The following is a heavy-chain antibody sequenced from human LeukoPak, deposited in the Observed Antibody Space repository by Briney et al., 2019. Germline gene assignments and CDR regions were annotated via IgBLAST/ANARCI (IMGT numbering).Heavy chain of an antibody. D-gene: IGHD5-18*01. CDR2: IYYSGST. Sequence: PSETLSLTCTVSGGSISSYYWSWIRQPPGKGLEWIGYIYYSGSTNYNPSLKSRVTISVDTSKNQFSLKLSSATAADTAMYYCASGAAMAKIDYWGQGTLVTVSS. V-gene: IGHV4-59*12. J-gene: IGHJ4*02. CDR3: ASGAAMAKIDY. CDR1: GGSISSYY.